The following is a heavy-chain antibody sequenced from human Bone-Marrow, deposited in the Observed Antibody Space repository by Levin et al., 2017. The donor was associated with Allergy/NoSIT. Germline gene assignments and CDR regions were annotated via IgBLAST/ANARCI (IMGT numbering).Heavy chain of an antibody. CDR2: IYPADSDT. V-gene: IGHV5-51*01. D-gene: IGHD3-10*01. Sequence: GASVKVSCKCSGYSFVSHWIAWVRQMPGKGLEYVGFIYPADSDTRYNPSFQGQVAISHDRSNKTVYLHWNSLKASDTAIYYCARRAMASSSFSFFGTQFDYWGQGTLVTVSS. CDR1: GYSFVSHW. CDR3: ARRAMASSSFSFFGTQFDY. J-gene: IGHJ4*02.